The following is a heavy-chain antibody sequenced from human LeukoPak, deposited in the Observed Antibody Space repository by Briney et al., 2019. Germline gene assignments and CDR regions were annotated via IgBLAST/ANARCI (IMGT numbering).Heavy chain of an antibody. CDR3: AKDVDDFGDYVLDH. Sequence: GGSLRLSCAASGFTFGDYAMHWVRQAREKGLEWLSLISGDGASTDYAESLKGRVAISRDNSKNSLSLQMNSLRAEDTALYYCAKDVDDFGDYVLDHWGQGTLVTVSS. CDR2: ISGDGAST. V-gene: IGHV3-43*02. J-gene: IGHJ4*02. D-gene: IGHD4-17*01. CDR1: GFTFGDYA.